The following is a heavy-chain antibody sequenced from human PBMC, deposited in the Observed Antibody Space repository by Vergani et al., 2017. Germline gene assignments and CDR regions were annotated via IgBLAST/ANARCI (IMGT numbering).Heavy chain of an antibody. D-gene: IGHD3-10*01. CDR3: TRDGTYYYGSGSYYVFEY. CDR1: GYTFFNYG. Sequence: QVQLVQSGPELKQPGASVKVSCKASGYTFFNYGVNWIRRAPGQGFEWLGWIRADNGDTRYAPRLQDRVTLTTDSSTSTAYMELRSLKSDDTAVYYCTRDGTYYYGSGSYYVFEYWGQGTLVTGSS. J-gene: IGHJ4*02. V-gene: IGHV1-18*04. CDR2: IRADNGDT.